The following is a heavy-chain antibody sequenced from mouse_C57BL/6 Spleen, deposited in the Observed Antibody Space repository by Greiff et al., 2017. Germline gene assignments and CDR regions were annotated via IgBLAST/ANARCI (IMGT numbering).Heavy chain of an antibody. CDR1: GYTFTSYW. J-gene: IGHJ4*01. Sequence: QVQLQQSGAELVRPGSSVKLSCKASGYTFTSYWMHWVKQRPIQGLEWIGNIDPSDSETHYNQKFKDKATLTVDKSSSTAYMQLSSLTSEDSAVYYCARGYYGYADRGYAMDYWGQGTSVTVSS. D-gene: IGHD2-2*01. V-gene: IGHV1-52*01. CDR3: ARGYYGYADRGYAMDY. CDR2: IDPSDSET.